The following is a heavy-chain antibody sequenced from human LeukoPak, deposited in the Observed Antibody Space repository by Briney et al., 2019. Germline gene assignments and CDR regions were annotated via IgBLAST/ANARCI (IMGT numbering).Heavy chain of an antibody. J-gene: IGHJ6*02. CDR1: GFTVSSNY. Sequence: PGGSLRLSCAASGFTVSSNYMSWVRQAPGKGLEWVSVIYSGGSTYYADSVKGRFTISRDNSKNALYLQMNSLRAEDTAVYYCARGYPRITIFGVSLTTSVLRYGMDVWGQGTTVTVSS. CDR3: ARGYPRITIFGVSLTTSVLRYGMDV. CDR2: IYSGGST. D-gene: IGHD3-3*01. V-gene: IGHV3-66*01.